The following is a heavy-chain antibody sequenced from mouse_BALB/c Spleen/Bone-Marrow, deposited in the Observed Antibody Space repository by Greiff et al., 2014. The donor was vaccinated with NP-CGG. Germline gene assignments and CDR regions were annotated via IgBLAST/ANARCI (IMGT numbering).Heavy chain of an antibody. D-gene: IGHD3-1*01. Sequence: QVHVKQSGPGLVQPSQSLSITCTVSGFSLTTYGVHWVRQSPGKGLEWLGVIWTGGSTDYNAAFISRLNISKDNSKSQVFFEMNSLQTNDTAIYYCARNHRGYYFDYWGQGTTLTVPS. J-gene: IGHJ2*01. V-gene: IGHV2-2*02. CDR2: IWTGGST. CDR3: ARNHRGYYFDY. CDR1: GFSLTTYG.